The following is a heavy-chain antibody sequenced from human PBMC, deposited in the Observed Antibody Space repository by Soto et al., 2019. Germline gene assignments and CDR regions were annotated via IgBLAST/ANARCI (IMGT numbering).Heavy chain of an antibody. Sequence: PGESLKISCKGSGYSFTSYWIGWVRQMPGKGLEWMGIIYPGDSDTRYSPSFQGQVTISADKSISTAYLQWSSLKASDTAMYYCARFRTGRWTLRVGYYYYGIDVWGQGTSVTASS. J-gene: IGHJ6*02. D-gene: IGHD1-1*01. V-gene: IGHV5-51*01. CDR1: GYSFTSYW. CDR3: ARFRTGRWTLRVGYYYYGIDV. CDR2: IYPGDSDT.